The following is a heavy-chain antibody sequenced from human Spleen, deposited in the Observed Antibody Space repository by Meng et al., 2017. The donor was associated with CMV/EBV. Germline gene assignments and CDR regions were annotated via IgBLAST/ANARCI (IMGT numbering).Heavy chain of an antibody. CDR1: GYTFTNYY. V-gene: IGHV1-46*01. Sequence: ASVKVSCKASGYTFTNYYMHWVRQAPGQGLEWMGRINPSGDRTSYAQKFQGRVTMTRDTSTSTVYMELSSLRSEDTAVYYCARGQTGATPFDYWGQGTLVTVSS. CDR3: ARGQTGATPFDY. CDR2: INPSGDRT. J-gene: IGHJ4*02. D-gene: IGHD1-26*01.